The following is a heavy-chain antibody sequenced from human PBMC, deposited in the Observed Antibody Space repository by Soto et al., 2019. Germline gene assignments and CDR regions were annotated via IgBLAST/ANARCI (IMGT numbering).Heavy chain of an antibody. D-gene: IGHD6-19*01. CDR2: VSFDEVNK. CDR1: GFTVSNFG. V-gene: IGHV3-30*18. CDR3: AKVMTEYSGVAIDH. Sequence: LRLSCVGSGFTVSNFGIHWVRQAPGKGLEWLAVVSFDEVNKFYADSVRGRFTISRDNSKDTVYLQINSLRRDDTAMYFCAKVMTEYSGVAIDHWGQGTLVTVSS. J-gene: IGHJ4*02.